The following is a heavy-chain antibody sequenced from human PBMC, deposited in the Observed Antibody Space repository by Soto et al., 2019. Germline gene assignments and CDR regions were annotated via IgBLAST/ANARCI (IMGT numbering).Heavy chain of an antibody. V-gene: IGHV1-18*01. CDR3: ARDLATTVTTLGY. J-gene: IGHJ4*02. CDR2: ISAYNGNT. Sequence: ASVKVSCKASGYTFTSYAMHWVRQTPGQGLEWMGWISAYNGNTNYTQKLQGRVTMTTDTSTSTAYMELRSLRSDDTAVYYCARDLATTVTTLGYWGQGTLVTVSS. D-gene: IGHD4-17*01. CDR1: GYTFTSYA.